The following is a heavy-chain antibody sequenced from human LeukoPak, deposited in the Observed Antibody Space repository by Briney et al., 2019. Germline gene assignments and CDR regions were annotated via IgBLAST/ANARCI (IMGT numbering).Heavy chain of an antibody. CDR1: GFTFSSYA. D-gene: IGHD6-6*01. V-gene: IGHV3-23*01. J-gene: IGHJ4*02. CDR2: FSGSGGST. CDR3: ARGSSLAY. Sequence: PGGSLRLSCAASGFTFSSYAMSWVRQAPGKGLEGVSAFSGSGGSTYYADSVKGRFTISRDNSKNTLYLHMNSLRAEDTAVYYCARGSSLAYWGQGTLVIVSS.